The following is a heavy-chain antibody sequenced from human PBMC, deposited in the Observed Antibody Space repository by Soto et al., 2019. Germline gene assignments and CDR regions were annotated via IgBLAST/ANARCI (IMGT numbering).Heavy chain of an antibody. Sequence: QVQLVQSGAEVKKPGASVKVYCKASGYTFTSYYMHWVRQAPGQGLEWMGIINPSGGSTSYAQKFQGRVTMTRDTSTSTVYMELSSLRSEDPAVYYGARGIGRYDYFDYWCQGTMVTVSS. D-gene: IGHD5-12*01. CDR3: ARGIGRYDYFDY. CDR1: GYTFTSYY. J-gene: IGHJ4*02. CDR2: INPSGGST. V-gene: IGHV1-46*01.